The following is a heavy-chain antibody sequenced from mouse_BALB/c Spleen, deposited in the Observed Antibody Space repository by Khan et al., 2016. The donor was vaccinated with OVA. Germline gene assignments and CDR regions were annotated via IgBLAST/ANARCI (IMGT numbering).Heavy chain of an antibody. V-gene: IGHV3-8*02. Sequence: GLLQELGPSLVKPSQTLSLTCSVTGDSITSGYWNWIRKFPGNKLEYMGYISYSGSTYYNPSLKSRISITRDTSKNQHYLQLNSMTTEDSATYYCAGTSYYGNYYFDYWGQGTTLTVSS. D-gene: IGHD2-10*01. CDR1: GDSITSGY. CDR3: AGTSYYGNYYFDY. J-gene: IGHJ2*01. CDR2: ISYSGST.